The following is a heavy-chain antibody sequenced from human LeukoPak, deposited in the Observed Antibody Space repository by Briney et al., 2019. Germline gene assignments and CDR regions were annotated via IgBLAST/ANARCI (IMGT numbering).Heavy chain of an antibody. Sequence: PGGSLRPSCAASGFTFSDYSMNWVRQAPGKGLEWVSSISSSSSYIYYADSVKGRFTISRDNAKNSLYLQMNSLRAEDTAVYYCAREPPFCSGGYCARLDYWGQGTLVTVSS. CDR2: ISSSSSYI. V-gene: IGHV3-21*01. CDR1: GFTFSDYS. CDR3: AREPPFCSGGYCARLDY. J-gene: IGHJ4*02. D-gene: IGHD2-15*01.